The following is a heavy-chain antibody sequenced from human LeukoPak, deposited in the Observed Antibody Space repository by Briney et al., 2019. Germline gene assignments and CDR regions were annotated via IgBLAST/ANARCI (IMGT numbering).Heavy chain of an antibody. CDR3: ARSIQLWSIFDY. D-gene: IGHD5-18*01. J-gene: IGHJ4*02. CDR1: GGSIGSYY. V-gene: IGHV4-59*01. Sequence: SETLSLTCTVSGGSIGSYYWSWIRQPPGKGLEWIGYIYYSGSTNYNPSLKSRVTISVDTSKNQFSLKLSSMTAADTAVYYCARSIQLWSIFDYWGQGTLVTVSS. CDR2: IYYSGST.